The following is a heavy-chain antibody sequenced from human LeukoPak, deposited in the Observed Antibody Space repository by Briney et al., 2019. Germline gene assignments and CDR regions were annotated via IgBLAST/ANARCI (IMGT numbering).Heavy chain of an antibody. CDR3: ARDLKFFGGYYYGMDV. J-gene: IGHJ6*02. CDR2: INSDGSRA. D-gene: IGHD3-10*01. V-gene: IGHV3-74*01. CDR1: GFTFSNYW. Sequence: GGSLRLSCAASGFTFSNYWMHWVRQAPGKGLVWVSRINSDGSRATYADSVKGRFTISRDNAKNTLYIQMNSLRAEDTAVYYCARDLKFFGGYYYGMDVWGQGTTVTVSS.